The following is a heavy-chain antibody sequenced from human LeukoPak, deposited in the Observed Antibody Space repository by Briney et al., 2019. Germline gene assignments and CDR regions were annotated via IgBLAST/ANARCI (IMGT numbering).Heavy chain of an antibody. CDR3: TAGRAYSLLDF. J-gene: IGHJ4*02. CDR2: FDLVHGDT. D-gene: IGHD5-18*01. CDR1: GYRFTELF. Sequence: ASVKVSCKVSGYRFTELFRHWVRQAPGKGLEWLGGFDLVHGDTICAQKFQGRVTMTEDTSTDTSYMELSSLGSEDTAVYFCTAGRAYSLLDFWGQGTLVIVSS. V-gene: IGHV1-24*01.